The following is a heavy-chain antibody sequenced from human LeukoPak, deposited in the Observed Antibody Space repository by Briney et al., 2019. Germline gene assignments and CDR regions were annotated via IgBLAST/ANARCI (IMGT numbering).Heavy chain of an antibody. CDR2: VSSGFHA. D-gene: IGHD5-18*01. CDR3: VREARGYHYTYFDY. CDR1: GFTLGSHD. V-gene: IGHV3-13*01. Sequence: QPGGSLRLSCTASGFTLGSHDMHWVRRIPGQGLEWVAAVSSGFHAFFADSVQGRFTVSREDARNSLYLQMNSLRAGDTAVYYCVREARGYHYTYFDYWGQGTLVTVSS. J-gene: IGHJ4*02.